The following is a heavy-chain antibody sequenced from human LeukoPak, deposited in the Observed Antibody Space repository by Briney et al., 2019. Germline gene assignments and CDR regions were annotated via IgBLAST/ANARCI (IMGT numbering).Heavy chain of an antibody. J-gene: IGHJ3*02. V-gene: IGHV4-59*01. CDR3: ARASITIFGVGPNAFDN. Sequence: SETLSLTCTVSGGSISSYYWSWIRQPPGKGLEWIGYIYYSGSTNYNPSLKSRVTISVDTSKNQFSLKLSSVTAPDTAVYYCARASITIFGVGPNAFDNLGQRNMVTVSS. D-gene: IGHD3-3*01. CDR2: IYYSGST. CDR1: GGSISSYY.